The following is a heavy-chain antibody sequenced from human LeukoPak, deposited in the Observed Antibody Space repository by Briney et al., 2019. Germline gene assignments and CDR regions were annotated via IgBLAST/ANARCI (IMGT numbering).Heavy chain of an antibody. CDR3: ARGRGVVVVPAATIHFDY. CDR1: GGSISSYY. CDR2: IYYSGST. V-gene: IGHV4-59*12. Sequence: PSETLSLTCTVSGGSISSYYWSWIRQPPGKGLEWIGYIYYSGSTNYNPSLKSRVTISVDTSKNQFSLKLSSVIAADTAVYYCARGRGVVVVPAATIHFDYWGQGTLVTVSS. D-gene: IGHD2-2*01. J-gene: IGHJ4*02.